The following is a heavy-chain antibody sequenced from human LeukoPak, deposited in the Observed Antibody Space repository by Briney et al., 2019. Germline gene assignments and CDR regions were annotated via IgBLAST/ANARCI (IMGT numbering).Heavy chain of an antibody. D-gene: IGHD3-22*01. CDR3: ARHLNFYDSSGYYAY. V-gene: IGHV4-59*08. J-gene: IGHJ4*02. CDR1: GGSFSGYY. Sequence: SETLSLTCAVYGGSFSGYYWSWIRQPPGKGLEWIGYIYHSGSTNYNPSLKSRVTISVDTSKNQFSLKLSSVTAADTAVYYCARHLNFYDSSGYYAYWGQGTLVTVSS. CDR2: IYHSGST.